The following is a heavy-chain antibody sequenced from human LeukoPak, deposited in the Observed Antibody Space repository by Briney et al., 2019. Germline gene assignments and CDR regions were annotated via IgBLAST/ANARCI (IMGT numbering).Heavy chain of an antibody. J-gene: IGHJ4*02. CDR2: INHSGST. V-gene: IGHV4-30-4*01. Sequence: SQTLSLTCTVSGGSISSGDYYWSWIRQPPGKGLEWIGEINHSGSTNYNPSLKSRVTISVDTSKNQFSLKLSSVTAADTAVYYCARGPSPMDYWGQGTLVIVSS. CDR3: ARGPSPMDY. CDR1: GGSISSGDYY.